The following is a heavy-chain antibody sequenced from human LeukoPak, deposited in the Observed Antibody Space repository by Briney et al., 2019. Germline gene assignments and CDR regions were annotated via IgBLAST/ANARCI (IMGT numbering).Heavy chain of an antibody. D-gene: IGHD6-19*01. CDR3: ARYSSSGWYFDF. CDR1: GDSVSSNSVA. J-gene: IGHJ4*02. CDR2: THYRSKWYS. V-gene: IGHV6-1*01. Sequence: SQTLSLTCDISGDSVSSNSVAWSWIRQSPSRGLEWLGRTHYRSKWYSDYGVSVRGRITVSPDTSKNQFSLKLDSVNPEDTAVYYCARYSSSGWYFDFWGQGSLVTVSS.